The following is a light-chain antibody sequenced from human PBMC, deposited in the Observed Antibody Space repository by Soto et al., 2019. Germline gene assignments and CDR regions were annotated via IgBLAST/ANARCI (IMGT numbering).Light chain of an antibody. V-gene: IGKV3-20*01. CDR2: GAS. CDR1: QSVSPSS. J-gene: IGKJ4*02. CDR3: QQFAGS. Sequence: EILLTQSPGTLSLSPGERATLSCRASQSVSPSSLAWYQQRPGQSPRLLIYGASSRATGIPDRFSGRGSGTDFTLIIRRLEPEDFAVYYCQQFAGSFGGGTKVDSK.